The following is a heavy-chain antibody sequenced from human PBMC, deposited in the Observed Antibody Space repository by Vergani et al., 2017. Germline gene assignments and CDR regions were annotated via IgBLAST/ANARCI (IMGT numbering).Heavy chain of an antibody. CDR3: ARDSRPYYDFWSGRVSGYMDV. V-gene: IGHV1-18*01. Sequence: VQLVQSGAEVKKPGASVKVSCQASGYTFNRYGISWVRQAPGQGPEWIGWISAYNGNTNYAQKLQGRVTMTTNTSTSTAYMELRSLRSDDTAVYYCARDSRPYYDFWSGRVSGYMDVWGKGTTVTVS. J-gene: IGHJ6*03. CDR1: GYTFNRYG. D-gene: IGHD3-3*01. CDR2: ISAYNGNT.